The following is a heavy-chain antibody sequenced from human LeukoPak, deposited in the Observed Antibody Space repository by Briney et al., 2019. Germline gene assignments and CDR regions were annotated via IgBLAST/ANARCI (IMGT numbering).Heavy chain of an antibody. CDR2: ISAYSGNT. V-gene: IGHV1-18*01. CDR3: AISQGSYYDTSGYLGGDY. D-gene: IGHD3-22*01. J-gene: IGHJ4*02. Sequence: ASVKVSCKASGYTFTDYGIFWVRQAPGQGLEWMGWISAYSGNTNYAQKLQGRVTMTTETSTSTAYMELESLRSDDTAVYYCAISQGSYYDTSGYLGGDYWGQGTLVTVSS. CDR1: GYTFTDYG.